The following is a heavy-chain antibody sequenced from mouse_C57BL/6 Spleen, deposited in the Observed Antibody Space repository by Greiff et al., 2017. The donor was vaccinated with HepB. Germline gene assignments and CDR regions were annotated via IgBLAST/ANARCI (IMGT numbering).Heavy chain of an antibody. D-gene: IGHD1-1*01. CDR3: ARGGLLRYWYFDV. CDR2: ISYSGST. V-gene: IGHV3-1*01. J-gene: IGHJ1*03. Sequence: DVKLQESGPGMVKPSQSLSLTCTVTGYSITSGYDWHWIRHFPGNKLEWMGYISYSGSTNYNPSLKSRISITHDTSKNHFFLKLNSVTTEDTATYYCARGGLLRYWYFDVWGTGTTVTVSS. CDR1: GYSITSGYD.